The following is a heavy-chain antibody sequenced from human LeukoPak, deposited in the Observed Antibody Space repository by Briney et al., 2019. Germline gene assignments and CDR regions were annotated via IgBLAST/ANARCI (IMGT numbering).Heavy chain of an antibody. D-gene: IGHD3-10*01. V-gene: IGHV2-5*02. Sequence: SGPTLVNPTQTLTLTCTFSGFSLSTSGVGVGWIRQPPGKALEWLALIYWDDDKRYSPSLKSRLTITKDTSKNQVVLTMTNMDPVDTATYYCALVGITMVRGSRCNWFDPWGQGTLVTVSS. CDR1: GFSLSTSGVG. CDR3: ALVGITMVRGSRCNWFDP. CDR2: IYWDDDK. J-gene: IGHJ5*02.